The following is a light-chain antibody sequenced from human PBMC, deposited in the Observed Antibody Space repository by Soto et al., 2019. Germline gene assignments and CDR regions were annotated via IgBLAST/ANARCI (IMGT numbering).Light chain of an antibody. CDR2: DVR. V-gene: IGLV2-14*03. CDR1: SSDVGGYNY. CDR3: SSYTTISTDV. Sequence: QSALTQPASVSGSPGQSITLSCTGTSSDVGGYNYVSWYQQHPGKAPKLMIYDVRNRPSGVSNRFSGSKSVNTASLTISGLQAEDEADYYCSSYTTISTDVFGTGTKLTVL. J-gene: IGLJ1*01.